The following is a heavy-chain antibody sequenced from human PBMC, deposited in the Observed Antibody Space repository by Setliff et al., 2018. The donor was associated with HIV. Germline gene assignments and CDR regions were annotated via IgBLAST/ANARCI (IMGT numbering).Heavy chain of an antibody. J-gene: IGHJ5*01. V-gene: IGHV2-5*02. CDR1: GFSLSTTGVA. CDR3: AKSQTGRVGFANWFGS. D-gene: IGHD1-26*01. Sequence: SGPTLVNPTQTLTLTCTFSGFSLSTTGVAVGWIRQPPGTALEWLALIYWDDHKQYSPSLKNRLTITKDTSKNQVVLTMTNMDPVDTATYYGAKSQTGRVGFANWFGSWGQGTLVTVSS. CDR2: IYWDDHK.